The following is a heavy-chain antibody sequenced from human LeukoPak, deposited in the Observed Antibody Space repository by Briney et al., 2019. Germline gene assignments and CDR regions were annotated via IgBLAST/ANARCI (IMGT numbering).Heavy chain of an antibody. V-gene: IGHV3-30-3*01. D-gene: IGHD3-10*01. CDR1: GFTFSSYA. CDR2: ISYDGSNK. CDR3: ARDSSRMVRSYSMDV. Sequence: GGSLRLSCAASGFTFSSYAMHWVRQAPGKGLEWVAVISYDGSNKYYADSVKGRFTISRDNSKNTLYLQMNSLRAEDTAVYYCARDSSRMVRSYSMDVWGQGTTVTVSS. J-gene: IGHJ6*02.